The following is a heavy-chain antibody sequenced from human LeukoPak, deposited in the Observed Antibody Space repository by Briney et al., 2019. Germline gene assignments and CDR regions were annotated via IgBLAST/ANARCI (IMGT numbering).Heavy chain of an antibody. J-gene: IGHJ4*02. CDR3: ARSVGIAADFDY. CDR2: ISSSSSYI. V-gene: IGHV3-21*01. D-gene: IGHD6-13*01. Sequence: PGGSLRLSCAASGFTFSSYSMNWVRQAPGKGLEWVSSISSSSSYIYYADSVKGRFTISRDNAKNSLYLQMNSLRAGDTAVYYCARSVGIAADFDYWGQGTLVTVSS. CDR1: GFTFSSYS.